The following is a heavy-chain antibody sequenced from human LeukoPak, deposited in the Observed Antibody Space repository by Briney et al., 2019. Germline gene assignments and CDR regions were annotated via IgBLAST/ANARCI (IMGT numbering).Heavy chain of an antibody. CDR3: ASGVEDCYGSGSYYHLDY. CDR2: IIPIFGTA. V-gene: IGHV1-69*05. D-gene: IGHD3-10*01. J-gene: IGHJ4*02. Sequence: SVKVSCKASGGTFSSYAISWVRQAPGQGLEWMGGIIPIFGTANYAQKFQGRVTITTDESTSTAYMELSSLRSEDTAVYYCASGVEDCYGSGSYYHLDYWGQGTLVTVSS. CDR1: GGTFSSYA.